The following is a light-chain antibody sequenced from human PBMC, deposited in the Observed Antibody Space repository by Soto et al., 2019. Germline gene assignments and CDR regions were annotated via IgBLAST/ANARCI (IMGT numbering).Light chain of an antibody. V-gene: IGLV2-14*01. CDR3: SSYTTSSTVV. Sequence: QSALTQPASVSGSHGQSITISCTGTSSDFGGYNYVSWYQQHPGKAPKLMIYEVNNRPSGVSNRFSGSKSGNTASLTISGLQAEDEADYFCSSYTTSSTVVFGGGTKLTVL. CDR2: EVN. CDR1: SSDFGGYNY. J-gene: IGLJ3*02.